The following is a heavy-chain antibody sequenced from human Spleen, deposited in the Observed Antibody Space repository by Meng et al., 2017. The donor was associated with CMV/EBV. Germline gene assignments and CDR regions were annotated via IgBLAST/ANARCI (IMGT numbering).Heavy chain of an antibody. V-gene: IGHV3-11*01. CDR3: ARGTSGWKNWDLRYYVMDV. CDR2: ISGSGGTI. J-gene: IGHJ6*02. CDR1: FSDYY. Sequence: FSDYYMNWIRQAPGKGLEWVSFISGSGGTIYYADSVRGRFTISRDDAKNSLFLQMNSLRVEDTALYYCARGTSGWKNWDLRYYVMDVWGQGTTVTVSS. D-gene: IGHD6-19*01.